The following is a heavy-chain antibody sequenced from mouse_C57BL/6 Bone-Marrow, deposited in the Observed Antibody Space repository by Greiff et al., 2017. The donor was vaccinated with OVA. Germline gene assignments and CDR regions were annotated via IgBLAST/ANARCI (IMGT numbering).Heavy chain of an antibody. V-gene: IGHV1-53*01. CDR3: ARKDYDGYFDY. CDR1: GYTFTSYW. Sequence: QAQLKQPGTELVKPGASVKLSCKASGYTFTSYWMHWVKQRPGQGLEWIGNINPSNGGTNYNEKFKSKATLTVDKSSSTAYMQLSSLTSEDSAVYYCARKDYDGYFDYWGQGTTLTVSS. D-gene: IGHD2-4*01. CDR2: INPSNGGT. J-gene: IGHJ2*01.